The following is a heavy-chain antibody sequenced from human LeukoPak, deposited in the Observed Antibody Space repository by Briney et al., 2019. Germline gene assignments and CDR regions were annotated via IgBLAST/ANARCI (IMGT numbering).Heavy chain of an antibody. CDR3: AKGGYCSGGSCYYFDY. J-gene: IGHJ4*02. Sequence: GRSLRLSCAASGFTFSSYAMSWVRQAPGKGLEWVSAISGSGGRTYYADSVKGRFTISRDNSKTTLYLQMNSLRAEDTAVYYCAKGGYCSGGSCYYFDYWGQGTLVTVSS. V-gene: IGHV3-23*01. D-gene: IGHD2-15*01. CDR2: ISGSGGRT. CDR1: GFTFSSYA.